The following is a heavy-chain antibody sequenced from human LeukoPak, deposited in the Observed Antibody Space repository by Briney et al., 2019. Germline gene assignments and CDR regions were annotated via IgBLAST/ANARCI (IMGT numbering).Heavy chain of an antibody. D-gene: IGHD2-2*01. CDR3: AREGDIVVVDRQPDAFDI. CDR1: GFIFSSYN. J-gene: IGHJ3*02. V-gene: IGHV3-48*04. CDR2: ISSSSSVI. Sequence: PGGSLRLSCSASGFIFSSYNMNWVRQAPGKGLEWVSYISSSSSVIYYADSVKGRFTISRDNAKNSLYLQMNSLRAEDTAVYYCAREGDIVVVDRQPDAFDIWGQGTMVTVSS.